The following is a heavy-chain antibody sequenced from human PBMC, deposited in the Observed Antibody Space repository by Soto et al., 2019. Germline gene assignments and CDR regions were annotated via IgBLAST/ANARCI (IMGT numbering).Heavy chain of an antibody. J-gene: IGHJ3*01. Sequence: LRLSCAASGFSFSGYNMNWVRQAPGKGLEWVSSISGDSNYIYYADSVQGRFTISRDNAKNSVYLQMNSLRAEDTAVYYCARVVYFDRSAYGLWGQGTMVTVSS. CDR2: ISGDSNYI. D-gene: IGHD3-22*01. CDR1: GFSFSGYN. CDR3: ARVVYFDRSAYGL. V-gene: IGHV3-21*01.